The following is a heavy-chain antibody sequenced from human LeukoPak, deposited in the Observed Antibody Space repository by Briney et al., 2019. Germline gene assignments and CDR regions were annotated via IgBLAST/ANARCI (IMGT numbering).Heavy chain of an antibody. D-gene: IGHD3-10*01. J-gene: IGHJ4*02. Sequence: PGGSLRLSCAASGFTFSSYWMHWVRQAPGKGLEWVAVISYDGSNKYYADSVKGRFTISRDNSKNTLYLQMNSLRAEDTAVYYCAKWHGSGSYPDYWGQGTLVTVSS. CDR3: AKWHGSGSYPDY. CDR1: GFTFSSYW. CDR2: ISYDGSNK. V-gene: IGHV3-30*18.